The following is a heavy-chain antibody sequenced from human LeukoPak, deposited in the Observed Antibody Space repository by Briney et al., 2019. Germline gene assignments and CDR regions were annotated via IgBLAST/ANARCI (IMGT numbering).Heavy chain of an antibody. Sequence: KPSETLSLTCTVSGGSISSYYWSWIRQPPGKGLEWIGYIYYSGSTNYNPSLKSLVTISVDTSKNQFSLKLSSVTAADTAVYYCARVRRSAVAGLWLDYWGQGTLVTVSS. V-gene: IGHV4-59*01. D-gene: IGHD6-19*01. CDR2: IYYSGST. CDR1: GGSISSYY. CDR3: ARVRRSAVAGLWLDY. J-gene: IGHJ4*02.